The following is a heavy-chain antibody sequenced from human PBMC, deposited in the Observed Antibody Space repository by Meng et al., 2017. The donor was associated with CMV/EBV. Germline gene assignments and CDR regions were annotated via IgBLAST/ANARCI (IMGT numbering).Heavy chain of an antibody. D-gene: IGHD2-8*01. J-gene: IGHJ4*02. CDR2: ISYDGSNK. V-gene: IGHV3-30*04. CDR1: GFTFSSYA. CDR3: TRETVWVY. Sequence: GGSLRLSCAASGFTFSSYAMHWVRQAPGKGLEWVAVISYDGSNKYYADSVKGRFTISRDNSKNTLYLQMSSLRAEDTAIYYCTRETVWVYWGQGTLVTVSS.